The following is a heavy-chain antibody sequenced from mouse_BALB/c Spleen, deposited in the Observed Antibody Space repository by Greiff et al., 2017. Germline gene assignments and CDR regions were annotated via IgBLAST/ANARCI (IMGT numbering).Heavy chain of an antibody. V-gene: IGHV2-6-7*01. J-gene: IGHJ1*01. CDR2: IWGDGST. CDR1: GFSLTGYG. CDR3: ARGPYGYGYWYFDV. D-gene: IGHD1-2*01. Sequence: VQRVESGPGLVAPSQSLSITCTVSGFSLTGYGVNWVRQPPGKGLEWLGMIWGDGSTDYNSALKSRLSISKDNSKSQVFLKMNSLQTDDTARYYCARGPYGYGYWYFDVWGAGTTVTVSS.